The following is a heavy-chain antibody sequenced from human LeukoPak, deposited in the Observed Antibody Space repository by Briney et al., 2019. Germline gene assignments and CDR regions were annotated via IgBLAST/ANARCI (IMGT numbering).Heavy chain of an antibody. D-gene: IGHD2-15*01. CDR1: GYSISSGYY. J-gene: IGHJ4*02. V-gene: IGHV4-38-2*01. Sequence: PSGTLSLTCAVSGYSISSGYYWGWIRPPPGKGLEWIGSIYHSGSTYFNPSLKSRVTISVDTSKNQFSLKLSSVTAADTAVYYCARRYCSGGDCYHEKYYFDYWGQGTLVTVSS. CDR2: IYHSGST. CDR3: ARRYCSGGDCYHEKYYFDY.